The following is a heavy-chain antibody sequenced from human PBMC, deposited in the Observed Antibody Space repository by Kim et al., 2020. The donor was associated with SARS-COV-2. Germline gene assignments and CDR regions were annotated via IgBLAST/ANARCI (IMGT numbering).Heavy chain of an antibody. D-gene: IGHD3-10*01. Sequence: SQTLSLTCTVSGGSISSSSYYWGWIRQPPGKGLEWIGIIYYSGSTYYNPSLKSRVTISVDTSKNQFSLKLSSVTAADTAVYYCLWFGEKGDNWFDPWGQGTLVTVSS. V-gene: IGHV4-39*01. J-gene: IGHJ5*02. CDR1: GGSISSSSYY. CDR2: IYYSGST. CDR3: LWFGEKGDNWFDP.